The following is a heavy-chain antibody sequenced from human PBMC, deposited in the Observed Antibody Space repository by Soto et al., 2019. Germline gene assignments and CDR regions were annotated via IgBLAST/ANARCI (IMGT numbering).Heavy chain of an antibody. CDR3: ARDRNSSVYHKFKAGLNAFDI. CDR2: IIPIFGTA. V-gene: IGHV1-69*06. CDR1: GGTFSSYA. D-gene: IGHD3-22*01. Sequence: ASVKVSCKASGGTFSSYAISWVRQAPGQGLEWMGGIIPIFGTANYAQKFQGRVTITADKSTSTAYMELSSLRSEDTAVYYCARDRNSSVYHKFKAGLNAFDIWGQGTMVTVSS. J-gene: IGHJ3*02.